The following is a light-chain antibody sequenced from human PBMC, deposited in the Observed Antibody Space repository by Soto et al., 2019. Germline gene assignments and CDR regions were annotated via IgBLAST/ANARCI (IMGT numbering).Light chain of an antibody. Sequence: ETLLTQLPLSLSVTPGEPASISCRSSQILLHTNAYHYLYWYLQKPGQSPQLLIYLASYRASGVPDRFSGSGSGTEFTLRISRVEAEDVGVYYCMQPLDLPVTFGQGTRLEIK. CDR1: QILLHTNAYHY. CDR2: LAS. V-gene: IGKV2-28*01. CDR3: MQPLDLPVT. J-gene: IGKJ5*01.